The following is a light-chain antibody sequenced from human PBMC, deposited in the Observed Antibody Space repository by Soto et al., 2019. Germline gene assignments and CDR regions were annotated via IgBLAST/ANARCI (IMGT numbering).Light chain of an antibody. J-gene: IGLJ1*01. V-gene: IGLV2-14*01. CDR1: STDVGGYDS. CDR3: SSYTTSTTYV. Sequence: QSALTQPASVSGSPGQSITIACTGSSTDVGGYDSVAWYQQHPGKAPRLIIYEVNNRPSGVSNRFSASKSADTASLTISGLQAEDEADYYCSSYTTSTTYVFGTGTKVTGL. CDR2: EVN.